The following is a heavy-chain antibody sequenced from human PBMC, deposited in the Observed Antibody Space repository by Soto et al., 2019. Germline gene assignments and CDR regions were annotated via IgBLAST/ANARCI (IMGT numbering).Heavy chain of an antibody. CDR2: IYWNDDK. CDR1: GFSLSTNGVG. D-gene: IGHD4-17*01. J-gene: IGHJ4*02. CDR3: AHRGDGDYEGIFNF. V-gene: IGHV2-5*01. Sequence: QITLKESGPTLVKPTQTLTLTCTFSGFSLSTNGVGVGWIRQPPGKALEWRALIYWNDDKHYSPSLKSRLNITKDTSKNQVVLTMTNMDPVDTATYYCAHRGDGDYEGIFNFWGQGTLVTVSS.